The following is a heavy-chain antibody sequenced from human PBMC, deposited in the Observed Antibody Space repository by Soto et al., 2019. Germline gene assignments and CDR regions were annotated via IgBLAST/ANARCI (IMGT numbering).Heavy chain of an antibody. J-gene: IGHJ4*02. D-gene: IGHD3-16*02. Sequence: QVQLQESGPGLVKPSQTLSLTCTVSGDSINNVAYYWSWIRQHPARGLECIGYIYYSGITYYSPSFKSRLSMSVDTSENQFSLKLTSVTAADTAVYYCARFSAELSFLNWGQGTLVTVSS. CDR1: GDSINNVAYY. CDR3: ARFSAELSFLN. CDR2: IYYSGIT. V-gene: IGHV4-31*03.